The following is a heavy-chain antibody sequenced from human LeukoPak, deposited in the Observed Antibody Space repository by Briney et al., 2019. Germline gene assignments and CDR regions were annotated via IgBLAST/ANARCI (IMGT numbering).Heavy chain of an antibody. CDR3: ARVYASSHWFDP. CDR2: INPNSGGT. J-gene: IGHJ5*02. CDR1: GYTFTGYY. V-gene: IGHV1-2*02. D-gene: IGHD6-13*01. Sequence: EASVKVSCKASGYTFTGYYMHWVRQAPGQGLEWMGWINPNSGGTNYAQKFQGRVTMTRDTSISTAYMELSRLRSDDTAVYYCARVYASSHWFDPWGQGTLVTVSS.